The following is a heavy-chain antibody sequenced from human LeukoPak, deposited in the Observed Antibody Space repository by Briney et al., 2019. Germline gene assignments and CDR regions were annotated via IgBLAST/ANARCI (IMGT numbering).Heavy chain of an antibody. CDR2: VTTSGYNT. V-gene: IGHV3-23*01. CDR1: GFTFTNYG. Sequence: GGSLRLSCAASGFTFTNYGMTWVRQAPGKGLEWVSGVTTSGYNTYYADSVKGRFTISRDNTKSTLFLQMNSLRAEDTALYYCAKFVFDTSTSHWGAFDIWGQGTLVTVSS. D-gene: IGHD3-22*01. J-gene: IGHJ3*02. CDR3: AKFVFDTSTSHWGAFDI.